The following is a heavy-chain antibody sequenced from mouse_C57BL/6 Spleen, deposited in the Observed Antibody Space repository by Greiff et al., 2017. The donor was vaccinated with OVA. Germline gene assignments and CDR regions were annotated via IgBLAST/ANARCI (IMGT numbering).Heavy chain of an antibody. J-gene: IGHJ3*01. CDR1: GYTFTDYE. CDR2: IDPETGGT. Sequence: VQLQQSGAELVRPGASVTLSCKASGYTFTDYEMHWVKQTPVHGLEWIGAIDPETGGTAYNQKFKGKAILTADKSSSTAYMELRSLTSEDSAVYYGTRAGYYGSSRAFAYWGQGTLVTVSA. D-gene: IGHD1-1*01. CDR3: TRAGYYGSSRAFAY. V-gene: IGHV1-15*01.